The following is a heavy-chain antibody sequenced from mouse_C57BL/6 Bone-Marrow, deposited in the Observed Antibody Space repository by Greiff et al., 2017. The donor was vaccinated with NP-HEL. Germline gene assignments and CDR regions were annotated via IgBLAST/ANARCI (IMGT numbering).Heavy chain of an antibody. CDR2: ISSGSSTI. CDR1: GFTFSDYG. V-gene: IGHV5-17*01. J-gene: IGHJ4*01. D-gene: IGHD3-1*01. CDR3: APSGAMDY. Sequence: EVQLQQSGGGLVKPGGSLKLSCAASGFTFSDYGMHWVRQAPEKGLEWVAYISSGSSTIYYADTVKGRFTISRDNAKNTLFLKMTSLRAEDTAMYYCAPSGAMDYWGQGTSVTVSS.